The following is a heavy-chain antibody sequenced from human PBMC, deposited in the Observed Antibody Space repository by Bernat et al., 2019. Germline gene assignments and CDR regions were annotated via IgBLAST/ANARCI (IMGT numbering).Heavy chain of an antibody. CDR2: IYHSGST. J-gene: IGHJ4*02. D-gene: IGHD3-22*01. CDR1: GGSISSGGYS. CDR3: ARARPWYYDSSGEVPPRPPILDY. V-gene: IGHV4-30-2*01. Sequence: QLQLQESGSGLVKPSQTLSLTCAVSGGSISSGGYSWSWIRQPPGKGLEWIGYIYHSGSTYYNPSLKSRVTISVDRSKNQFSLKLSSVTAADTAVYYCARARPWYYDSSGEVPPRPPILDYWGQGTLVTVSS.